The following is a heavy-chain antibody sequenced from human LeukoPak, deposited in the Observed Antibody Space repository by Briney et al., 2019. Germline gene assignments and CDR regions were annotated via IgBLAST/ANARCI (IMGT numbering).Heavy chain of an antibody. CDR1: GFTFSRYW. Sequence: GGSLRLSCAASGFTFSRYWMHWVRQAPGKGLVWVSRINSDGSSTTYADSVKGRFTISRDNAKNTLYLEMNSLRAEDTAVYYCARVPRDGYNPDYWGQGTLVTVSS. CDR3: ARVPRDGYNPDY. D-gene: IGHD5-24*01. J-gene: IGHJ4*02. CDR2: INSDGSST. V-gene: IGHV3-74*01.